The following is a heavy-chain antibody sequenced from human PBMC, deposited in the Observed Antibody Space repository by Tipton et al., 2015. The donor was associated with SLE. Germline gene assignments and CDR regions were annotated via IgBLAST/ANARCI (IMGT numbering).Heavy chain of an antibody. D-gene: IGHD3-3*01. J-gene: IGHJ4*02. V-gene: IGHV4-59*13. CDR2: VSYSGVT. CDR3: ASSPGVTLFRVVTYFDL. Sequence: TLSLTCTVSDDSITTDYWTWIRQPPGKGLEYIGYVSYSGVTNSNPSLQSRVTMSIGASKKQVSLRLSSVTAADTAVYYCASSPGVTLFRVVTYFDLWGQGILVTVSS. CDR1: DDSITTDY.